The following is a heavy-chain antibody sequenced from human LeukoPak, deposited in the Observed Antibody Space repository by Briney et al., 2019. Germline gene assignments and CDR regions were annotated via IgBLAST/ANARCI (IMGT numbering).Heavy chain of an antibody. CDR3: ARGALSSIAVRQSFDY. V-gene: IGHV4-59*01. J-gene: IGHJ4*02. CDR2: TYYRRST. Sequence: PSETLSLTCSVSGASISDYYWSWIRQPPGKGLEWIGNTYYRRSTNYNPSLKSRVTVSVDTSKNQFSLRLTSVTAADTGVYYCARGALSSIAVRQSFDYWGQGTLVSVSS. CDR1: GASISDYY. D-gene: IGHD6-6*01.